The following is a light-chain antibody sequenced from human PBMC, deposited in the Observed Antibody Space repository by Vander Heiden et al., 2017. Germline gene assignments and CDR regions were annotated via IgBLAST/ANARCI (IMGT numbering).Light chain of an antibody. CDR1: QSVLYSSNNKNY. CDR3: QRDDSTAYT. J-gene: IGKJ2*01. CDR2: WAS. V-gene: IGKV4-1*01. Sequence: DIVMTQSPDSLAVSLGERATINCKSSQSVLYSSNNKNYLAWYQQKPGQPPKLLIYWASTRESGVPDRFSASGSGTDFTLTISSLQAEDVAVYYCQRDDSTAYTFGQGTKLEIQ.